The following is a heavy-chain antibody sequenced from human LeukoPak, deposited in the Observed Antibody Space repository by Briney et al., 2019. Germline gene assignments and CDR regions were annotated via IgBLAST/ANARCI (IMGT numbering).Heavy chain of an antibody. Sequence: ASVKVSCKASGYTFTSYGISWVRQAPGQGLEWMGWISAYNGNTNYAQKLQGRVTMTTDTSTSTAYMALRSMRSDDTDVYYCARVIMRRVPYYFDYWGQGTLVTVSS. J-gene: IGHJ4*02. CDR2: ISAYNGNT. CDR1: GYTFTSYG. V-gene: IGHV1-18*01. CDR3: ARVIMRRVPYYFDY. D-gene: IGHD3-16*01.